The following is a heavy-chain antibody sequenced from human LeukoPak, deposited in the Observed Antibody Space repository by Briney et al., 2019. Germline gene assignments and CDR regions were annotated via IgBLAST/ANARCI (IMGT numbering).Heavy chain of an antibody. CDR3: AKALNDYGDLYYYYGMDV. CDR1: GFTFSSYA. D-gene: IGHD4-17*01. Sequence: PGGSLRLSCAASGFTFSSYAMSWVRQAPGKGLEWVSAISGSGGSTYYADSVKGRFTISRDNSKNTLYLQMNSLRAEDTAVYYCAKALNDYGDLYYYYGMDVWGQGTTVTVSS. CDR2: ISGSGGST. V-gene: IGHV3-23*01. J-gene: IGHJ6*02.